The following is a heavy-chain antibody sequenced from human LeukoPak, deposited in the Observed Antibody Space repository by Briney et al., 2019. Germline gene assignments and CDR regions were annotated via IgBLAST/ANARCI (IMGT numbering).Heavy chain of an antibody. CDR2: IYSDGRT. V-gene: IGHV3-53*01. J-gene: IGHJ4*02. Sequence: GGSLRLSCAASGFIVSSSYMGWVRQAPGKGLEWVSYIYSDGRTFYADSVKGRFTTSRDSSKNTLYFQMNSLRAEDAAVYYCARAFDHHFDYWGQGTLVTVSS. CDR3: ARAFDHHFDY. CDR1: GFIVSSSY. D-gene: IGHD3-16*01.